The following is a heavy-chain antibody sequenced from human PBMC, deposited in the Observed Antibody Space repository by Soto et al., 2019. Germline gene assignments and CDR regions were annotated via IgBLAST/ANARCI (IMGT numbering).Heavy chain of an antibody. CDR1: GYTFTSYA. D-gene: IGHD2-15*01. V-gene: IGHV1-3*01. J-gene: IGHJ5*02. CDR3: ARESYCSGGSCYRQPPWFDP. CDR2: INAGNGNT. Sequence: ASVKVSCKASGYTFTSYAMHWVRQAPGQRLEWMGWINAGNGNTKYSQKFQGRVTITRDTSASTAYMELSSLRSEDTAMYYCARESYCSGGSCYRQPPWFDPWGQGTLVTVSS.